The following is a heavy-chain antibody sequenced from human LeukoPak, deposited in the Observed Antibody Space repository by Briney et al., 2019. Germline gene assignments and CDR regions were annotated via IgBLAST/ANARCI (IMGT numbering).Heavy chain of an antibody. CDR2: INHSGTI. CDR3: ARVSHSSGYYPIDY. J-gene: IGHJ4*02. D-gene: IGHD3-22*01. Sequence: PSETLSLTCAVYGDFFSGYYRGWIRQPPGEGLEWIGEINHSGTINYNPSLKSRGTILVDTSKNQFSLNLSSVTAADTAVYYCARVSHSSGYYPIDYCGQGTLVTVSS. V-gene: IGHV4-34*01. CDR1: GDFFSGYY.